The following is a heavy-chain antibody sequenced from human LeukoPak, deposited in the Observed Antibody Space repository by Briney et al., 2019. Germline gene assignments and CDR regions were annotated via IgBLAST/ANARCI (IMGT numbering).Heavy chain of an antibody. V-gene: IGHV3-74*01. CDR1: GFTFSRYY. J-gene: IGHJ4*02. Sequence: GGSLRLSCAASGFTFSRYYMHWVRQAPGKGLVWVSRINSDGSDTTYADSVKGRFTVSRDNAKNTLYLQMNSLRVEDTAMYYCTRVFAGDEYSSSGYWGQGTLVTVSS. CDR2: INSDGSDT. D-gene: IGHD6-13*01. CDR3: TRVFAGDEYSSSGY.